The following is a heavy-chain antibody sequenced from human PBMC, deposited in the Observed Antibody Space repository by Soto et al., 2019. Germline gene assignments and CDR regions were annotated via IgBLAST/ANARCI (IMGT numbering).Heavy chain of an antibody. CDR3: ARKVRRGYCSGGSCSWAFDI. CDR1: GGSISSSSYY. V-gene: IGHV4-39*01. Sequence: NPSETLSLTCTVSGGSISSSSYYWGWIRQPPGKGLEWIGSIYYSGSTYYNPSLKSRATVSVDTSKNQFSLKLSSVTAADTAVYYCARKVRRGYCSGGSCSWAFDIWGQGTMVTVSS. J-gene: IGHJ3*02. CDR2: IYYSGST. D-gene: IGHD2-15*01.